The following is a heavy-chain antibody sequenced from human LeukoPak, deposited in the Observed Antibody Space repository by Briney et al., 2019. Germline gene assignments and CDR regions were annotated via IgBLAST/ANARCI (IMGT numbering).Heavy chain of an antibody. CDR3: ARDIEAAGLFLDY. V-gene: IGHV3-48*01. Sequence: GGSLRLFCAASGFTFSSYSMNWVRQAPGKGLEWVSYISSSSSTIYYADSVKGRFTISRDNAKNSLYLQMNSLRAEDTAVYYCARDIEAAGLFLDYWGQGTLVTVSS. CDR1: GFTFSSYS. CDR2: ISSSSSTI. J-gene: IGHJ4*02. D-gene: IGHD6-13*01.